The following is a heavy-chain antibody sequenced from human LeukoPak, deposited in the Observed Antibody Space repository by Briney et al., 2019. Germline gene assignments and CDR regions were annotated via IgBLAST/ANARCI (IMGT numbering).Heavy chain of an antibody. Sequence: SETLSLTCTVSGGSISSYYWSWIRQPPGKGLEWIGYIYYSGSTNYNPSLKSRVTISVDTSKNQFSLKLSSVTAADTAVYYCARGGPGGYSGYDREDFDYWGQGTLVTVSS. V-gene: IGHV4-59*01. CDR2: IYYSGST. D-gene: IGHD5-12*01. CDR3: ARGGPGGYSGYDREDFDY. J-gene: IGHJ4*02. CDR1: GGSISSYY.